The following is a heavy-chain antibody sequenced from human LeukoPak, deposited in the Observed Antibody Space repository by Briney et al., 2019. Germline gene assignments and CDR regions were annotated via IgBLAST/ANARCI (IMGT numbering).Heavy chain of an antibody. J-gene: IGHJ6*02. CDR2: IKQDGSEK. Sequence: GGSLRLSCAASGFTFSSYWMSWVRQAPGKGLEWVANIKQDGSEKYYVDSVKGRFTISRDNAKNSLYLQMNSLRAEDTAVYYCARGMRQQLVHGMDVWGQGTTVTVSS. V-gene: IGHV3-7*01. CDR3: ARGMRQQLVHGMDV. CDR1: GFTFSSYW. D-gene: IGHD6-13*01.